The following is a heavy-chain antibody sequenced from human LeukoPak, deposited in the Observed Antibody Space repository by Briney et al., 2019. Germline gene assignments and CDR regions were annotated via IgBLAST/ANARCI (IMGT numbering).Heavy chain of an antibody. CDR3: AKRGVVIRVILVGFHKEAYYFDS. V-gene: IGHV3-23*01. CDR2: ISGSGGRT. J-gene: IGHJ4*02. Sequence: GGSLRLSCAVSGITLSNYGMSWVRQAPEETLEWVAGISGSGGRTNYADAVKGRFTISRDNAKNTLFLHMNSLRVEDTAVYFCAKRGVVIRVILVGFHKEAYYFDSWGQGALVTVSS. CDR1: GITLSNYG. D-gene: IGHD3-22*01.